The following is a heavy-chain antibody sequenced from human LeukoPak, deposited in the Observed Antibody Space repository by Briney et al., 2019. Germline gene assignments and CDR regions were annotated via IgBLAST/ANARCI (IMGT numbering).Heavy chain of an antibody. V-gene: IGHV3-33*01. CDR1: GFTLRNYG. D-gene: IGHD1-26*01. J-gene: IGHJ4*02. Sequence: QPGGSLRLSCAASGFTLRNYGMHWVRQAPGKGLEWVAVIWYDGSNKYYADSVKGRFTISRDNSKNTLYLQMNSLRAEDTAVYYCARDSEGRGRNDYWGQGTLVTVSS. CDR3: ARDSEGRGRNDY. CDR2: IWYDGSNK.